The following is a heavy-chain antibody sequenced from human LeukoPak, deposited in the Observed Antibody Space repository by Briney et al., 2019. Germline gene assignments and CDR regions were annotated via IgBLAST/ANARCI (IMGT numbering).Heavy chain of an antibody. CDR2: INTNSGFT. V-gene: IGHV1-2*02. Sequence: GASVKLSCSASGYTFSDYYMHWVRQAPGQGLEWMSGINTNSGFTNCADTVKGRYTMSRDNSNNTLYIQMSSLRAEDTAVYYCVKDSKKGEQWHAFDICGQGTMVIVSS. D-gene: IGHD6-19*01. J-gene: IGHJ3*02. CDR1: GYTFSDYY. CDR3: VKDSKKGEQWHAFDI.